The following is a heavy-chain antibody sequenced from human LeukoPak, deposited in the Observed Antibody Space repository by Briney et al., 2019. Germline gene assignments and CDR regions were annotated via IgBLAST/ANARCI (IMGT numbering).Heavy chain of an antibody. D-gene: IGHD3-22*01. V-gene: IGHV3-23*01. J-gene: IGHJ4*02. CDR3: VKVGSYDSSGYYDAYYFDS. CDR2: VSSGGSDT. Sequence: GGTLRLSCAASGFTFYKYDMTWVRQAPGKGLEWVSAVSSGGSDTSYPAPVNGRYTISRDHSKNTLSLQMNSLRVDDTAVYFCVKVGSYDSSGYYDAYYFDSWGQGTQVTVSS. CDR1: GFTFYKYD.